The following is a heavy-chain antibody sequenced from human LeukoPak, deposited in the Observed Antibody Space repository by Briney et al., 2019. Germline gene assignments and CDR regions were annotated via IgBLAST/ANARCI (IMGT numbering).Heavy chain of an antibody. J-gene: IGHJ4*02. D-gene: IGHD3-3*01. CDR3: ARGGRYDFRSGPPKTY. CDR2: ISAYNGNT. CDR1: GYTFTSYG. V-gene: IGHV1-18*01. Sequence: ASVKVSCKASGYTFTSYGISWVRQAPGQGLEWMGWISAYNGNTNYAQKLQGRVTMTTDTSTSTAYMELRSLRSDGTAVYYCARGGRYDFRSGPPKTYWGQGTLVTVSS.